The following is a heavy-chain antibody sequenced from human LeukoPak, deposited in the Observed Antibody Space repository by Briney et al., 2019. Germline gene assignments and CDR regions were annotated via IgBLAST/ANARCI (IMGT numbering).Heavy chain of an antibody. CDR1: GFTVSSNY. V-gene: IGHV3-66*01. Sequence: GGSLRLSCAASGFTVSSNYMSWVRQAPGKGLEWVTVIYSGGSTYYADSVKGRFTISRDSSKNTLYLQMNSLRAEDTAVYYCARGVVGSGWSFDYWGQGTLVTVSS. D-gene: IGHD6-19*01. CDR3: ARGVVGSGWSFDY. J-gene: IGHJ4*02. CDR2: IYSGGST.